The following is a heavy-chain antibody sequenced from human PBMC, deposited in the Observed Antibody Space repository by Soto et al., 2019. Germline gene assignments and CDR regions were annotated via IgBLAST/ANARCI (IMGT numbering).Heavy chain of an antibody. CDR3: AKVTSGY. V-gene: IGHV3-23*01. J-gene: IGHJ4*02. CDR2: ISGGGGNA. D-gene: IGHD2-8*01. Sequence: PGGSLRLSCAASGFTFSSNSMSWVRQAAGKGLEWVSTISGGGGNAYYADSVKGRFTISRDNSKNMLYLQMNSLRAEDTAVYYCAKVTSGYWGQGTQVTVSS. CDR1: GFTFSSNS.